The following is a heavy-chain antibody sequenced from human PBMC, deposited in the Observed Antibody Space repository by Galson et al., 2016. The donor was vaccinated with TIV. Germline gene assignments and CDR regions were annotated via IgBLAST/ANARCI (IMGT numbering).Heavy chain of an antibody. J-gene: IGHJ6*02. CDR1: GFTFSSFG. CDR3: ASGVVAHTYYFYGMDV. Sequence: SLRLSCAASGFTFSSFGMHWVRQAPGKGLEWVALIRYDGSRRYYADSVKGRFTISRDDSKNTLYLQVNGLRRDDSAGYYCASGVVAHTYYFYGMDVWGQGTTVTVSS. CDR2: IRYDGSRR. V-gene: IGHV3-30*02. D-gene: IGHD2-15*01.